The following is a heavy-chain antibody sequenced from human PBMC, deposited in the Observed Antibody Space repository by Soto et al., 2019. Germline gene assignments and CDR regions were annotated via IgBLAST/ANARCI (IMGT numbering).Heavy chain of an antibody. D-gene: IGHD2-15*01. V-gene: IGHV3-43*01. Sequence: AGVSRRRSFSASGCKSDDYMMNCGSQSPGKGLEWISLISWDGGSIDYADSIEGRFTISRDNSKTSLYLHMHSLTSDDSALYFCAKEGNGGSSLDSWGQGTLVTVSS. CDR3: AKEGNGGSSLDS. CDR1: GCKSDDYM. CDR2: ISWDGGSI. J-gene: IGHJ5*01.